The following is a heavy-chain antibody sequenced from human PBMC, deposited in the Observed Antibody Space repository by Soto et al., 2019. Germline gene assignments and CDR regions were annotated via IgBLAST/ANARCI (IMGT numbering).Heavy chain of an antibody. CDR3: AGRFSSSWYYFDY. V-gene: IGHV4-4*02. D-gene: IGHD6-13*01. J-gene: IGHJ4*02. CDR2: IYHSGST. Sequence: QVQLQESGPGLVKPSGTLSLTCAVSGGSISSSNWWSWVRQPPGKGLEWIGEIYHSGSTNYNPSLKSRVTISVDKSKTHFSLKLSSVTAADTAVYYCAGRFSSSWYYFDYWGQGTLVTVSS. CDR1: GGSISSSNW.